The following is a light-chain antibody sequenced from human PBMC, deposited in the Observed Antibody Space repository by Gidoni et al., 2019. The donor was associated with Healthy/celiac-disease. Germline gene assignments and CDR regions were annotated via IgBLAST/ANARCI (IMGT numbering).Light chain of an antibody. J-gene: IGLJ3*02. CDR3: AAWDDSLSDPWV. CDR1: SSNIGRNY. CDR2: RNN. Sequence: SVLTQPPSASGTPGQRVTISCSGSSSNIGRNYVYWYQQLPGTAPKLLIYRNNQRPSGVPDRFSGAKSGTSAALAISGLRSEDEADYYCAAWDDSLSDPWVFGGGTKLTVL. V-gene: IGLV1-47*01.